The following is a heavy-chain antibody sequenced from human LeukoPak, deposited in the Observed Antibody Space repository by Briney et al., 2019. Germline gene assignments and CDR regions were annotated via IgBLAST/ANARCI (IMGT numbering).Heavy chain of an antibody. V-gene: IGHV5-51*01. Sequence: GESLKISCKGSGYSFTTNWIGWVRQMPGKGLERIGIIYPGDSDTRYSLSFQGQVTMSADKSINTAYLQWSSLKASDTAMYYCARGYDSNGSYYFDYWGQGTLVTVSS. CDR1: GYSFTTNW. D-gene: IGHD3-22*01. J-gene: IGHJ4*02. CDR2: IYPGDSDT. CDR3: ARGYDSNGSYYFDY.